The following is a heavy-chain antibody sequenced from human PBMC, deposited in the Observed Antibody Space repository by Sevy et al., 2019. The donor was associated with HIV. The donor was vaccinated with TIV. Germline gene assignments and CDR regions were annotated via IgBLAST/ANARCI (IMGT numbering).Heavy chain of an antibody. D-gene: IGHD3-10*01. CDR3: ARSGEKRITMVRGVICAFDI. Sequence: SETLSLTCTVSGGSISSYYWSWIRQPAGKGLEWIGRIYTSGSTNYYPSLKSRVTMSVDTCRNQFSLKLSSVTAADTAVYYCARSGEKRITMVRGVICAFDIWGQGTMVTVSS. CDR1: GGSISSYY. V-gene: IGHV4-4*07. CDR2: IYTSGST. J-gene: IGHJ3*02.